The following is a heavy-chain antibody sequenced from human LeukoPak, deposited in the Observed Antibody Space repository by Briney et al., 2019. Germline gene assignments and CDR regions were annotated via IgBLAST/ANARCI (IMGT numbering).Heavy chain of an antibody. J-gene: IGHJ4*02. V-gene: IGHV3-48*01. CDR1: GFIFSSYS. CDR2: ISTTSTTI. D-gene: IGHD2-2*01. Sequence: GGSLRLSCAASGFIFSSYSMDWVRQAPGKGLEWVSHISTTSTTIYYADSVKGRFTISRDNAKNSPYLQMNSLRAEDTAVYYCARPARGVCSSTTCRFDYWGQGTLVTVSS. CDR3: ARPARGVCSSTTCRFDY.